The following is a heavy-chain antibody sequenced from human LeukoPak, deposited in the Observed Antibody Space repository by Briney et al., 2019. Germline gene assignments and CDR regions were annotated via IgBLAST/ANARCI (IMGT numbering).Heavy chain of an antibody. CDR2: IRHDESNN. Sequence: GGSLRLSCAASGFTFSIYGMHWVRQAPGKGLEWVAFIRHDESNNYYADSVKGRFTISRDTSNNTLYLQMNSLRAEDTAVYYCAKDRWATQTTYDAFDIWGQGTMVTVSS. J-gene: IGHJ3*02. D-gene: IGHD1-1*01. V-gene: IGHV3-30*02. CDR3: AKDRWATQTTYDAFDI. CDR1: GFTFSIYG.